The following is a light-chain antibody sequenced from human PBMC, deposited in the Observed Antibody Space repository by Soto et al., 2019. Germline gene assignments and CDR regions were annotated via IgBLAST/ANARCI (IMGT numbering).Light chain of an antibody. CDR1: QGIGTY. V-gene: IGKV1-6*01. CDR3: LQDYNYPLT. J-gene: IGKJ4*01. Sequence: ILLTQSPFFLSASVGDRVTITCRASQGIGTYLAWYQHKAGKAPELLIYAASTLQSGVPSRFSGSGSGTDFTLTISSLQPEDFATYYCLQDYNYPLTFGGGTKVDIK. CDR2: AAS.